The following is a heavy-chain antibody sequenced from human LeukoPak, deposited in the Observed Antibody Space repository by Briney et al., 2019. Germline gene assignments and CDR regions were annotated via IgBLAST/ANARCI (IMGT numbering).Heavy chain of an antibody. CDR1: GGTFSSYA. CDR2: IIPIFGTA. V-gene: IGHV1-69*13. Sequence: SVKVSCKASGGTFSSYAISWVRQAPGQGLEWMGGIIPIFGTANYAQKFQGRVTITADESTSTAYMELSSLRSEDTAVYYCARRAYCGGDCTRAYYSYFAMDVLGQGTTVTVSS. J-gene: IGHJ6*02. CDR3: ARRAYCGGDCTRAYYSYFAMDV. D-gene: IGHD2-21*02.